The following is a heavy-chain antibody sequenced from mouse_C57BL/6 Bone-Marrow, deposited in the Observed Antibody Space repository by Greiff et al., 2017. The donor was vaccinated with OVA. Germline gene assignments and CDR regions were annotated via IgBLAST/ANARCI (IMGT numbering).Heavy chain of an antibody. CDR2: IRSKSNNYAT. Sequence: EVKLVESGGGLVQPKGSLKLSCAASGFSFNTYAMNWVRQAPGKGLEWVARIRSKSNNYATYYADSVKDRFTISRDDSESMLYLQMNNLKTEDTAMYYCVRHRTNWDGWFAYWGQGTLVTVSA. CDR1: GFSFNTYA. J-gene: IGHJ3*01. V-gene: IGHV10-1*01. CDR3: VRHRTNWDGWFAY. D-gene: IGHD4-1*01.